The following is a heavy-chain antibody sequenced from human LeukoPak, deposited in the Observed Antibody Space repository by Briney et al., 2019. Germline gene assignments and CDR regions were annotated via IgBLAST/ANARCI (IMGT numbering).Heavy chain of an antibody. D-gene: IGHD3-16*01. CDR1: GGSISSYY. Sequence: KSSETLSLTCTVSGGSISSYYWSWIRQPAGKGLEWIGSIYYSGSTYYNPSLKSRVTISVDTSKNQFSLKLSSVTAADTAVYYCATLYYDYVWGITDWGQGTLVTVSS. CDR3: ATLYYDYVWGITD. V-gene: IGHV4-59*05. J-gene: IGHJ4*02. CDR2: IYYSGST.